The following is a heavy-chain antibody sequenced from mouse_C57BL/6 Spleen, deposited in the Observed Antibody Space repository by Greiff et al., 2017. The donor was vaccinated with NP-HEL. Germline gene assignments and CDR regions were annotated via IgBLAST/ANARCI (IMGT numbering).Heavy chain of an antibody. J-gene: IGHJ2*01. CDR1: GFNIKDDY. Sequence: EVMLVESGAELVRPGASVKLSCTASGFNIKDDYMHWVKQRPEQGLEWIGWIDPENGDTEYASKFQGKATITADTSSNTAYLQLSSLTSEDTAVYYCTTAYGYDGRGYYFDYWGQGTTLTVSS. CDR2: IDPENGDT. D-gene: IGHD2-2*01. CDR3: TTAYGYDGRGYYFDY. V-gene: IGHV14-4*01.